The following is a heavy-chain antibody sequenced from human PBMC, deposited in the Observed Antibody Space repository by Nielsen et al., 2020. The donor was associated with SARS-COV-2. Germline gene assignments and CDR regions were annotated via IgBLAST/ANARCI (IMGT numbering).Heavy chain of an antibody. J-gene: IGHJ5*02. CDR2: IYPGDSDT. V-gene: IGHV5-51*01. CDR3: ARSGITMVRGVITRGWFDP. D-gene: IGHD3-10*01. Sequence: VRQMPGKGLGWMGIIYPGDSDTRYSPSFQGQVTISADKSISTAYLQWSSLKASDTAMYYCARSGITMVRGVITRGWFDPWGQGTLVTVSS.